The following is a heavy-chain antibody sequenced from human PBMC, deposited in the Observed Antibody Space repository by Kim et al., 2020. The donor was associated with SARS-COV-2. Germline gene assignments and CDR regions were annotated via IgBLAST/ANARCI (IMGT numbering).Heavy chain of an antibody. V-gene: IGHV3-13*04. CDR3: ARSYSSSWYVDYYYYYGM. CDR1: GFTFSSYD. J-gene: IGHJ6*01. Sequence: GGSLSLSCAASGFTFSSYDMHWVRQATGKGLEWVSAIGTAGDTYYPGSVKGLFTISRINAKNSLYLQMNSLRAGDTAVYHCARSYSSSWYVDYYYYYGM. CDR2: IGTAGDT. D-gene: IGHD6-13*01.